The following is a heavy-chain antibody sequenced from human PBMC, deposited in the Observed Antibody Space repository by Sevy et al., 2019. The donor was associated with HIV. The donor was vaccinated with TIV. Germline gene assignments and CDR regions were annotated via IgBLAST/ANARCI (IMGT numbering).Heavy chain of an antibody. J-gene: IGHJ4*02. CDR3: TRWSGSQSIFDY. D-gene: IGHD1-26*01. Sequence: GESLKISCTASGFIFGDYCMSWVRQAPGKGLEWIAFFKSKIHGGTTENAASVKVRFTISRDDYKNIVYLQMSNLKTEDTAVYYCTRWSGSQSIFDYWGQGTLVTVSS. CDR2: FKSKIHGGTT. CDR1: GFIFGDYC. V-gene: IGHV3-49*02.